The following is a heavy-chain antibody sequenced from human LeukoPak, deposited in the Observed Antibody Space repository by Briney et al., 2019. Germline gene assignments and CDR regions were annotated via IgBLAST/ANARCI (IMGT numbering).Heavy chain of an antibody. V-gene: IGHV4-39*01. CDR1: GGSISSNSYY. D-gene: IGHD3-10*01. J-gene: IGHJ4*02. Sequence: SETLSLTCAVSGGSISSNSYYWGWIRQPPGKGLEWIGWICYSGSTYYNPSLKIRVTISVDTSKNQFSLKLSSVTAADTAVYYCARTRYYYNSRSYGAPYYFDYWGQGTPVTVSS. CDR3: ARTRYYYNSRSYGAPYYFDY. CDR2: ICYSGST.